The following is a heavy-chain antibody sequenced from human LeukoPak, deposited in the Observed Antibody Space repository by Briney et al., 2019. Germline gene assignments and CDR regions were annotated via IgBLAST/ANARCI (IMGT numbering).Heavy chain of an antibody. D-gene: IGHD6-13*01. V-gene: IGHV3-30-3*01. CDR3: ARDRYSSSWYRNGPYAYYYYGMDV. CDR1: GLTFSSYA. Sequence: GRSLRLSCAVSGLTFSSYAFHWVRQAPGKGLEWVALTSYDGTYKYYGSSVRGPFTISRDNSKNTLYLQMNSLRAEDTAVYYCARDRYSSSWYRNGPYAYYYYGMDVWGQGTTVTVSS. CDR2: TSYDGTYK. J-gene: IGHJ6*02.